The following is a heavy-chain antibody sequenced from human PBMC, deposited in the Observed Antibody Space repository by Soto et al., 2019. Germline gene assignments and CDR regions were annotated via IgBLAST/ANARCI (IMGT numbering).Heavy chain of an antibody. CDR2: MYHSGIT. V-gene: IGHV4-38-2*01. CDR3: ARSMYSTSAQLYYGMDV. CDR1: GYSIRSGYF. D-gene: IGHD6-6*01. Sequence: PSETLSLTCAVSGYSIRSGYFWGWIRQPPGTGLEWIGSMYHSGITYYNLSLKSRVTIPVDTSKNQLSLKLSSATAADTAVYYCARSMYSTSAQLYYGMDVWGQGTTVTVSS. J-gene: IGHJ6*02.